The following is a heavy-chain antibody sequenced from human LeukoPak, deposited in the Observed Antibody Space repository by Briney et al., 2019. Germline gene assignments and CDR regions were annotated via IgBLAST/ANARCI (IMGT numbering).Heavy chain of an antibody. D-gene: IGHD6-19*01. V-gene: IGHV3-74*01. Sequence: PGGSLRLSCAASGFTFSKYWRLWVRRAPGKGQESVSRINTDGTVTTYADSVKGRFTVSRDNADNTMFLQMNSVRDEDTAVYYCATKQWLAPPPDSWGQGTPVTVSS. CDR1: GFTFSKYW. CDR2: INTDGTVT. CDR3: ATKQWLAPPPDS. J-gene: IGHJ4*02.